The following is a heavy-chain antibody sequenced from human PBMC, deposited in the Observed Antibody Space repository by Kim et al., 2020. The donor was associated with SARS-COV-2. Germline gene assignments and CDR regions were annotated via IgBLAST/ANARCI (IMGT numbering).Heavy chain of an antibody. D-gene: IGHD6-13*01. V-gene: IGHV1-46*01. J-gene: IGHJ4*02. CDR3: VISSPGMAAFGY. Sequence: ASVKVSCKASGYTFTSYFTHWVRQAPGQGLEWMAIINPSGDATAYSQRFQGRVTMTRDTSTSTVYMELSSLTSEDTAVYYCVISSPGMAAFGYWGQGTQVTVSS. CDR1: GYTFTSYF. CDR2: INPSGDAT.